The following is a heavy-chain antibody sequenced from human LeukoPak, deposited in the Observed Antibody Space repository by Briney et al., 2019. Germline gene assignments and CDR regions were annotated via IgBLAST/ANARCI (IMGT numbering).Heavy chain of an antibody. Sequence: PSETLSLTCTVSGGSISSYYWSWIRQPPGKGLEWIGYIYYSGSTNYNPSLKSRVTISVDTSKNQFSLKLSSVTAADTAVYYCGRVGIAAAGSHYFDYWGQGTLVTVSS. D-gene: IGHD6-13*01. CDR1: GGSISSYY. CDR3: GRVGIAAAGSHYFDY. V-gene: IGHV4-59*01. J-gene: IGHJ4*02. CDR2: IYYSGST.